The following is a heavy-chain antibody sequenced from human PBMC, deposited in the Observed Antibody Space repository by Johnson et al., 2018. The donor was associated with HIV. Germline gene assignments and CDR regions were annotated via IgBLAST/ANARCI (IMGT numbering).Heavy chain of an antibody. V-gene: IGHV3-30-3*01. J-gene: IGHJ3*02. CDR3: ARGFEQLDDAFDI. Sequence: QVQLVESGGGVVQPGRSLRLSCAASGFTFSSHAMHWVRQAPGKGLEWVAFISYDGSNKYYADSVKGRFTISRDNSKNTLYLQMNSLRAEDTAVYYCARGFEQLDDAFDIWGQGTMVTVSS. CDR2: ISYDGSNK. D-gene: IGHD1-1*01. CDR1: GFTFSSHA.